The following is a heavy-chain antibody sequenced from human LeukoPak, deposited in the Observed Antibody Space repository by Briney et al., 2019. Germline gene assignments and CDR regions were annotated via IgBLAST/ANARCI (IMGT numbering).Heavy chain of an antibody. CDR2: VSPSHSTR. Sequence: GASVKVSCKASGYTFRQYSISWVRQAPGKGLEWMGWVSPSHSTRVYAQEFQGRVTMTADTNTNTVSMELRSLGSDDTAVYFCARDYILPLETDNGDGFAIWGQGTVVTVSS. CDR3: ARDYILPLETDNGDGFAI. J-gene: IGHJ3*02. CDR1: GYTFRQYS. V-gene: IGHV1-18*01. D-gene: IGHD3-3*02.